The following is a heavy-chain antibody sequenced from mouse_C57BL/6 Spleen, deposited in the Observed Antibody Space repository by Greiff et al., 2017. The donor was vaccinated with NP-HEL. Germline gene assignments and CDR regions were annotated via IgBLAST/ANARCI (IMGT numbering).Heavy chain of an antibody. D-gene: IGHD1-1*01. J-gene: IGHJ4*01. Sequence: EVQLVESGGDLVKPGGSLKLSCAASGFTFSSYGMSWVRQTPDKRLGWVATISSGGSYTYYPDSVKGRFTSSRDNAKNTLYLQMSSLKSEDTAMYYCARQSTTVVGDAMDYWGQGTSVTVSS. CDR3: ARQSTTVVGDAMDY. CDR1: GFTFSSYG. V-gene: IGHV5-6*01. CDR2: ISSGGSYT.